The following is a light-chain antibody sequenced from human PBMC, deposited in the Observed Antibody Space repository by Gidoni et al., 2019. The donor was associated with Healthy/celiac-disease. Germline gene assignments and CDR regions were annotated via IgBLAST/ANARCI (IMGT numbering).Light chain of an antibody. CDR2: AAS. CDR1: QSISSY. V-gene: IGKV1-39*01. CDR3: QQSYSTPPT. Sequence: DIQMTQSPSSLSASVGDTVTITCRASQSISSYLNWYQQKPGKAPKLLIYAASSLQSGVPSRFSGSGSGTDFTLTISSLQPEDCATYDCQQSYSTPPTFGQGTKVEIK. J-gene: IGKJ1*01.